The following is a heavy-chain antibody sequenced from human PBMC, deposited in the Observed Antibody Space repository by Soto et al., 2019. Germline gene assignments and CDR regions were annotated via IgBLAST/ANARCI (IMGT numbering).Heavy chain of an antibody. Sequence: EVQLLESGGGLVQPGGSLRLSCAASGFTFSSYAMSWVRQAPGKGLEWVSAISGSGGSTYYADSVKGRFTISRDNSKNTLYLQMNSLRAEDTTVYYCAKAGSDHEVVAEADYWGQGTLVTVSS. CDR2: ISGSGGST. J-gene: IGHJ4*02. CDR3: AKAGSDHEVVAEADY. D-gene: IGHD6-25*01. V-gene: IGHV3-23*01. CDR1: GFTFSSYA.